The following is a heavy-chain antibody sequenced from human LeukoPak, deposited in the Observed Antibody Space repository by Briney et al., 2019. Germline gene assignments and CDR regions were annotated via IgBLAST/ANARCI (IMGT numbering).Heavy chain of an antibody. CDR1: GFTFSSYG. V-gene: IGHV3-30*03. CDR2: ISYDGSNK. CDR3: ARDYGGNWAPDY. J-gene: IGHJ4*02. D-gene: IGHD4-23*01. Sequence: GGSLRLSCAASGFTFSSYGMHWVRQAPGKGLEWVAVISYDGSNKYYADSVKGRFTISRDNSKNTLFLQMNSLRAEDTAVYYCARDYGGNWAPDYWGQGTLVTVSS.